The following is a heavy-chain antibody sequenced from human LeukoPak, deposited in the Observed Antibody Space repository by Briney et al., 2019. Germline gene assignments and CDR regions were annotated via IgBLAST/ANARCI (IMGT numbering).Heavy chain of an antibody. CDR2: ISDSGGDT. D-gene: IGHD5-18*01. CDR3: AKDSSRGYSYDE. CDR1: GLNLEDFG. Sequence: PGESLRLSCSGSGLNLEDFGMSWVRQAPGKGLEWVSAISDSGGDTDYADSVKGRFTISRDNSENTLSLQMNRLRAGDTAVYYCAKDSSRGYSYDEWGQGTLVTVSS. V-gene: IGHV3-23*01. J-gene: IGHJ4*02.